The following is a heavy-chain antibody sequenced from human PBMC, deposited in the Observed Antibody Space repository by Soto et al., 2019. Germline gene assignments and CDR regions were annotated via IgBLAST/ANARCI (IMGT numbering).Heavy chain of an antibody. CDR1: GGSVTSDEDY. CDR2: ISNSGST. D-gene: IGHD4-17*01. CDR3: ATESGSTYGYFDY. V-gene: IGHV4-30-4*01. J-gene: IGHJ4*02. Sequence: PSETLSLTCTVSGGSVTSDEDYWSWIRQSPGKGLEWIGYISNSGSTGYNPSLKTRLSVSVDRSKNQFTLRLTSVTAADTAVYFCATESGSTYGYFDYWGQGTQVTVSS.